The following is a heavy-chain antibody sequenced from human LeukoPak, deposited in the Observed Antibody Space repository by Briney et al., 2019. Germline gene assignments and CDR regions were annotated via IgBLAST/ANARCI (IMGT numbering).Heavy chain of an antibody. D-gene: IGHD6-13*01. V-gene: IGHV1-2*02. Sequence: GSVMVSCKASGYTFTGYYMHWVRQAPGEGVEWMGWINPNSGGTNYAQRFQGRVTMTRDTSISTAYMELSRLRSDDTAVYYCARALPLSSSWYDHLDWFDPWGQGTLVTVSS. CDR3: ARALPLSSSWYDHLDWFDP. CDR1: GYTFTGYY. CDR2: INPNSGGT. J-gene: IGHJ5*02.